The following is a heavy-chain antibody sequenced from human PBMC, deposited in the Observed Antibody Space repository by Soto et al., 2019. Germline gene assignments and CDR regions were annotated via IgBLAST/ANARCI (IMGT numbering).Heavy chain of an antibody. Sequence: QVQLQESGPGLVKPSETLSLTCTVSGGSVSSGSYYWSWIRQPPGKGLEWIGYIYYSGSTNYNPSLKSRVTISVDTSKNQSSLKLSSVTAADTAVYYCAREGGNSLDYWGQGTLVTVSS. CDR3: AREGGNSLDY. CDR2: IYYSGST. D-gene: IGHD4-4*01. J-gene: IGHJ4*02. CDR1: GGSVSSGSYY. V-gene: IGHV4-61*01.